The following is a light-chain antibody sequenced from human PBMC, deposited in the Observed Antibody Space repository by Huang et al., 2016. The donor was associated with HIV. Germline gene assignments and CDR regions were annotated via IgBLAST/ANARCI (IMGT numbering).Light chain of an antibody. CDR2: DAS. J-gene: IGKJ1*01. CDR3: QQYYNTPRT. CDR1: QGFSNS. V-gene: IGKV1-NL1*01. Sequence: DIQMTQSPSSLSASVGDRVTITCRASQGFSNSLAWYQQKPGKAPKLLLYDASRLESGVPSRFSCSVSGTDFSLTISSLQPEDFATYYCQQYYNTPRTFGQGTKVEIK.